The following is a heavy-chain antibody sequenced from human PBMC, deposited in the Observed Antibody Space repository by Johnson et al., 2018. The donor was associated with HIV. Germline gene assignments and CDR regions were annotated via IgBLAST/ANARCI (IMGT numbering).Heavy chain of an antibody. J-gene: IGHJ3*02. CDR3: AKGGFITGTKDAFDI. D-gene: IGHD1-7*01. CDR2: IWYDGSNK. Sequence: QVQLVESVGGVVQPGRSLRLSCAASGFTFSSYGMHWVRQAPGKGLEWVAVIWYDGSNKYYADSVRGRFTISRDNSKNTLYLQMNSLRAEDTAVYYCAKGGFITGTKDAFDIWGQGTMVTVSS. CDR1: GFTFSSYG. V-gene: IGHV3-33*06.